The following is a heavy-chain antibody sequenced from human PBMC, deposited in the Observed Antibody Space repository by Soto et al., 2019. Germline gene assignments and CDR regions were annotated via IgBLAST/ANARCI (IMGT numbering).Heavy chain of an antibody. CDR1: GGSTSSGGFY. D-gene: IGHD5-18*01. Sequence: SETLSLTCTVSGGSTSSGGFYWSWIRQHPGKGLEWIGYIYYSGISYYNPSLKSRVSISLDTSRNQFSMTLNSVTAADTAVYYCARNGYTYGMDVWGQGATVTRLL. J-gene: IGHJ6*02. V-gene: IGHV4-31*03. CDR3: ARNGYTYGMDV. CDR2: IYYSGIS.